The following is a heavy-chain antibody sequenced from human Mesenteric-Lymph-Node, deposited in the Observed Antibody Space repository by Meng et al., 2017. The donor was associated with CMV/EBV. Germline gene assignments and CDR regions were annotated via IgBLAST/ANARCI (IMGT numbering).Heavy chain of an antibody. CDR2: INHSGST. CDR1: GGSFSGYY. D-gene: IGHD3-22*01. Sequence: LPCAGYGGSFSGYYWSWIRQPPGKGLEWIGEINHSGSTNYNPSLKSRVTISVDTSKNQFSLKLSSVTAADTAVYYCARGRHDSSGYIYWGQGTLVTVSS. CDR3: ARGRHDSSGYIY. V-gene: IGHV4-34*01. J-gene: IGHJ4*02.